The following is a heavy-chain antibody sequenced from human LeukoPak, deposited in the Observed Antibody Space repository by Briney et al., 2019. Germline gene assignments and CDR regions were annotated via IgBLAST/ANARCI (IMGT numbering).Heavy chain of an antibody. V-gene: IGHV3-30*02. Sequence: GGSLRLSCAASGFTFSSYGMHWVRQAPGKGLEWVAFIRYDGSNKYYADSVKGRFTISRDNSKNTLYLQMNSLRAEDTAVYYCARTAGTTPRIGYYYMDVWGKGTTVTVSS. CDR3: ARTAGTTPRIGYYYMDV. D-gene: IGHD1-7*01. CDR2: IRYDGSNK. J-gene: IGHJ6*03. CDR1: GFTFSSYG.